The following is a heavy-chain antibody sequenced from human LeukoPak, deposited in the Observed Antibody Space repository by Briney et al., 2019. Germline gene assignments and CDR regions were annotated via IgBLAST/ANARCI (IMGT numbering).Heavy chain of an antibody. CDR1: GFTD. CDR2: IYSGGNT. D-gene: IGHD2/OR15-2a*01. V-gene: IGHV3-66*01. Sequence: PGGSLRLSCAASGFTDMSWVRQAPGKGLEWVSIIYSGGNTYYADSVKGRFTISRDNSKNTLYLQMNSLRAEDTAVYYCAKDSAKKYDDYWGQGTLVTVSS. J-gene: IGHJ4*02. CDR3: AKDSAKKYDDY.